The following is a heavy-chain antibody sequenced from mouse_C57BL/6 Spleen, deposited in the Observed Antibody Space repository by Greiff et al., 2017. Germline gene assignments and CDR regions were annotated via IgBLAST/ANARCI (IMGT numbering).Heavy chain of an antibody. CDR3: ARRYYGSSSHYYAMDY. J-gene: IGHJ4*01. CDR1: GFTFSDYG. CDR2: ISSGSSTI. Sequence: DVQLVESGGGLVKPGGSLKLSCAASGFTFSDYGMHWVRQAPEKGLEWVAYISSGSSTIYYADTVKGRFTISRDNAKNTLFLQMTSLRSDDTAMYYCARRYYGSSSHYYAMDYWGQGTSVTVSS. D-gene: IGHD1-1*01. V-gene: IGHV5-17*01.